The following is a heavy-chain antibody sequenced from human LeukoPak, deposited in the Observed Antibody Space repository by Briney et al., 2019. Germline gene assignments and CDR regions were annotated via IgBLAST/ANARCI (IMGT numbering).Heavy chain of an antibody. CDR3: ASGHYDSSGYVDDY. CDR2: IYYRGST. CDR1: GGSISTYY. V-gene: IGHV4-59*01. Sequence: SETLSLTCTVSGGSISTYYWSWIRRPPGKGLEWIGYIYYRGSTNYNPSLKSRVTISVDTSKNQFSLKLSSVTAADTAVYYCASGHYDSSGYVDDYWGQGTLVTVSS. D-gene: IGHD3-22*01. J-gene: IGHJ4*02.